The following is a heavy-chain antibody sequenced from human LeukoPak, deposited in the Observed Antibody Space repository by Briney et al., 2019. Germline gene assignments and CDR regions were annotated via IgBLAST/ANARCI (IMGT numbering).Heavy chain of an antibody. J-gene: IGHJ4*02. CDR2: INPNSGGT. V-gene: IGHV1-2*02. CDR3: ARDSPLRFLEWLPDY. D-gene: IGHD3-3*01. CDR1: GYTFTGYY. Sequence: ASVKVSCKASGYTFTGYYMHWVRQAPGQGLEWMGWINPNSGGTNYAQKFQGRVTMTGDTSISTAYMELSRLRSDDTAVYYCARDSPLRFLEWLPDYWGQGTLVTVSS.